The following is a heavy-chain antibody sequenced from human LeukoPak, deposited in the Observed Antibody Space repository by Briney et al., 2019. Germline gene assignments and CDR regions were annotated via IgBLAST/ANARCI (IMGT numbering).Heavy chain of an antibody. V-gene: IGHV4-34*01. CDR3: ARDQARNDYGDYENFDY. D-gene: IGHD4-17*01. J-gene: IGHJ4*02. Sequence: SETLSLTCAVYGGSFSGYYWSWIRQPPGKGLEWIGEINHSGSTNYNPSLKSRVTISVDTSKNQFSLKLSSVTAADTAVYYCARDQARNDYGDYENFDYWGQGTLVTVSS. CDR2: INHSGST. CDR1: GGSFSGYY.